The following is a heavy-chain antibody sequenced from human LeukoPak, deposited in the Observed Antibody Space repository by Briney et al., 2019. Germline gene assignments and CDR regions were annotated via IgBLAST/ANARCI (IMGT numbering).Heavy chain of an antibody. D-gene: IGHD4-17*01. CDR3: AREAVTRNYFDY. Sequence: PGGSLRLSCAASGFTVSSNYKNWVRQAPGKGLEWVSVIYSGGSTYYADSVKGRFTTSRDNSKNTLYLQMNSLRAEDTAVYYCAREAVTRNYFDYWGQGTLVTVSS. CDR1: GFTVSSNY. V-gene: IGHV3-53*01. J-gene: IGHJ4*02. CDR2: IYSGGST.